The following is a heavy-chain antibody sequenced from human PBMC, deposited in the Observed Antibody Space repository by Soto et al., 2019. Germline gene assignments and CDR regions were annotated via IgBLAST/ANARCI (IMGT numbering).Heavy chain of an antibody. D-gene: IGHD6-6*01. CDR3: ARIGSSSYYYYYGMDV. Sequence: PGGSLRLSCAASGFTFSSYGMHWVRQAPGKGLEWVAVIWYDGSNKYYADSVKGRFTISRDNSKNTLYLQMNSLRAEDTAVYYCARIGSSSYYYYYGMDVWGQGTTVTVSS. CDR1: GFTFSSYG. V-gene: IGHV3-33*01. J-gene: IGHJ6*02. CDR2: IWYDGSNK.